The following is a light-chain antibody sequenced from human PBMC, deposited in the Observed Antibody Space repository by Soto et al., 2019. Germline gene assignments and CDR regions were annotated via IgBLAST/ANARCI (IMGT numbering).Light chain of an antibody. CDR2: DVS. CDR3: SSYAGSYVV. J-gene: IGLJ2*01. Sequence: QSVLTQPRSVSGSPGQSVTISCTGTSSDVGGYNYVSWYQQHPGKAPKLMIFDVSQRPSGVPDRFSGSKSGNTASLTISGLQAEDEADYYCSSYAGSYVVFGGGTQLTVL. V-gene: IGLV2-11*01. CDR1: SSDVGGYNY.